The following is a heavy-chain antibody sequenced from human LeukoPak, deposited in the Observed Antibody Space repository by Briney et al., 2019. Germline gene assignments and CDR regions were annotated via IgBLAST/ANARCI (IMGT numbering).Heavy chain of an antibody. D-gene: IGHD6-13*01. CDR2: IYPADSAA. V-gene: IGHV5-51*01. J-gene: IGHJ6*02. Sequence: NTGESLKISCKASGYSFTTYWIGWVRQMPGKGLEWMGIIYPADSAAKYSPSFQGQVTISDDKSISTAYLQWSRLKASDTAMYYCARQSIAAASDMDVWGQGTTVTVSS. CDR1: GYSFTTYW. CDR3: ARQSIAAASDMDV.